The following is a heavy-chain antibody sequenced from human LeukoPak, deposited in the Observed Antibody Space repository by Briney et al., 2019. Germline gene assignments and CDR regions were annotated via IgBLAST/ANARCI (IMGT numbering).Heavy chain of an antibody. CDR1: GGSISSYY. D-gene: IGHD3-22*01. V-gene: IGHV4-4*07. CDR3: ARDRYYYDSSGYLFDY. J-gene: IGHJ4*02. CDR2: IYTSGST. Sequence: SETLSLTCTVSGGSISSYYWSWIRQPAGKGLEWIGRIYTSGSTNYNPSLKSRVTMSVDTSKNQFSLKLSSVTAADTAVYYCARDRYYYDSSGYLFDYWGQGTLVIVSS.